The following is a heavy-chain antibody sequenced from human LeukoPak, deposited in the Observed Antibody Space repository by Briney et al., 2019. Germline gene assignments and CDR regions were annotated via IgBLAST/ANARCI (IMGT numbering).Heavy chain of an antibody. CDR3: ARDRGDDNPLRFDP. J-gene: IGHJ5*02. CDR1: GFTFSNYT. V-gene: IGHV3-23*01. CDR2: ISSSSGNK. Sequence: GGSLRLSCAASGFTFSNYTMSWVRQAPGKGLEWVSSISSSSGNKYYADSVKGRFTISRDNSKNTLYLQMNSLRAEDTAVYYCARDRGDDNPLRFDPWGQGKLVTVSS. D-gene: IGHD4-17*01.